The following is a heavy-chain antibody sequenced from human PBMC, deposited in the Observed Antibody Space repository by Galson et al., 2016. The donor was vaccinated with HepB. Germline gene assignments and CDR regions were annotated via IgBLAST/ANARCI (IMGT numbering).Heavy chain of an antibody. V-gene: IGHV4-30-2*01. Sequence: TLSLTCAVSGGSINDGASSWAWIRQPPGQGLEWIGYIHRSGSTYYTPSLRNRITMSVDKSKNQFSLNLRSAIAADTAVYFCARAPGNGFAFYFDFWGQGALVTVSP. CDR1: GGSINDGASS. CDR2: IHRSGST. CDR3: ARAPGNGFAFYFDF. D-gene: IGHD1-1*01. J-gene: IGHJ4*02.